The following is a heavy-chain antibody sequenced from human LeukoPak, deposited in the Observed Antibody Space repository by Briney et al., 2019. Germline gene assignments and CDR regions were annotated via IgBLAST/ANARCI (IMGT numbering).Heavy chain of an antibody. V-gene: IGHV3-21*01. CDR1: GFTLSSYI. Sequence: GGSLRLSCAASGFTLSSYIMNWVRQAPGKGLEWVPSISSSSSYIYYADSVKGRFTISRDNAKNSLYLQMISLRAEDTAVYYCVRYIVVVVAATRGGFDYWGQGTLVTVSS. CDR3: VRYIVVVVAATRGGFDY. D-gene: IGHD2-15*01. CDR2: ISSSSSYI. J-gene: IGHJ4*02.